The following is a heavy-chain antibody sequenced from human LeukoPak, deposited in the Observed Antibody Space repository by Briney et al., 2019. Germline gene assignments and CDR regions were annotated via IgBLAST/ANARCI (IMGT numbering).Heavy chain of an antibody. CDR1: GFTFSSYS. CDR2: ISSSSSYI. CDR3: AREYSSSEEIDY. J-gene: IGHJ4*02. Sequence: GGSLRLSCAASGFTFSSYSMNWVRQAPGKGLEWVSSISSSSSYIYYADSVKGRFTISRDNAKNSLYLQMNSLRAEDTAVYYCAREYSSSEEIDYWGQGTLVTVSS. V-gene: IGHV3-21*01. D-gene: IGHD6-13*01.